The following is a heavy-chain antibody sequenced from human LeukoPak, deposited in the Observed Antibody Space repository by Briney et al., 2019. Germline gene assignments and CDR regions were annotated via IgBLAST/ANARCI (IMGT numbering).Heavy chain of an antibody. CDR3: ARGNGRITIFGVVNDAFDI. CDR2: IYTSGST. D-gene: IGHD3-3*01. V-gene: IGHV4-61*02. Sequence: PSETLSLTCTVSGGSISSGNYYWSWIRQPAGKGLEWIGRIYTSGSTNYKPSLKSRLTVSEDTSKNQFSLKMSSVTAADTAVYYCARGNGRITIFGVVNDAFDIWGQGTMVTVSS. CDR1: GGSISSGNYY. J-gene: IGHJ3*02.